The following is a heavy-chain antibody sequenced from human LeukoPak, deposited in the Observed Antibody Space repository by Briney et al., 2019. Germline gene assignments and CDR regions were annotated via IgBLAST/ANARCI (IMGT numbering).Heavy chain of an antibody. J-gene: IGHJ4*02. CDR3: ARGANIRNSDY. CDR1: GFTFSSYA. CDR2: ISYDGSNK. Sequence: GGSLRLSCAASGFTFSSYAMHWVRQAPGKGLEWVAVISYDGSNKYCADSVKGRFTISRDNSKNTLYLQMNSLRAEDTAVYYCARGANIRNSDYWGQGTLVTVSS. D-gene: IGHD2/OR15-2a*01. V-gene: IGHV3-30*04.